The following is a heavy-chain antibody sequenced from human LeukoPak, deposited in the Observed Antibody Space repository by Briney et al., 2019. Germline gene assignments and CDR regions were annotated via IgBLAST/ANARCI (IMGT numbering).Heavy chain of an antibody. CDR2: IYTGGST. D-gene: IGHD6-13*01. V-gene: IGHV3-66*01. J-gene: IGHJ4*02. Sequence: GGSLRLSCAGSGFTATSNYMSWVRQAPGKGLEWVSVIYTGGSTYYADSVKGRFTISRDNSKNTVYLQMNSLRAEDTAVYYCAKSPGYSSSFDYWGQGTLVSVSS. CDR3: AKSPGYSSSFDY. CDR1: GFTATSNY.